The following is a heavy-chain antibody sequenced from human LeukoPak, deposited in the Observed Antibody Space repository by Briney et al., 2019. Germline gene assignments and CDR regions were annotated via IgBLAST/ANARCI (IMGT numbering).Heavy chain of an antibody. CDR2: ISGSGGST. V-gene: IGHV3-23*01. D-gene: IGHD6-13*01. CDR3: AVAAAGTAEVYYYYYMDV. Sequence: GGSLGLSCAASGFTFSSYAMSWVRQAPGKGLEWVSAISGSGGSTYYADSVKGRFTISRDNSKNTLYLQMNSLRAEDTAVYYCAVAAAGTAEVYYYYYMDVWGKGTTVTVSS. CDR1: GFTFSSYA. J-gene: IGHJ6*03.